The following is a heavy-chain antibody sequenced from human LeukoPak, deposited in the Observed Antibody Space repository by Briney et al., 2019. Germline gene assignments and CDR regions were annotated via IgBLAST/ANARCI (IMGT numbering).Heavy chain of an antibody. CDR1: GYTFIAHY. CDR2: INPNGGAT. D-gene: IGHD5-18*01. Sequence: ASVKVSCKASGYTFIAHYIHWLRQAPGRGLEWMGGINPNGGATNYAQTLQGGVTMTRGTSISTVCMELSRLRSDDTALYYCVRDMEVRGHTYGSFAYWGQGTLVAASS. CDR3: VRDMEVRGHTYGSFAY. J-gene: IGHJ4*02. V-gene: IGHV1-2*02.